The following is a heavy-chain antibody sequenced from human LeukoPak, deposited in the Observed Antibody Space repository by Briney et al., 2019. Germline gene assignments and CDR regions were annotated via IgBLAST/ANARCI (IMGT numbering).Heavy chain of an antibody. CDR1: GFPLSSYS. Sequence: GGSLRLSCAASGFPLSSYSINWVRQAPGKGLEWVSYISSSGSAIYYVDSVKGQFTVSRDNAKSSLFLQMNSPRAEDTAVYYCVRVKGSYFDYWGQGALVTVSS. CDR2: ISSSGSAI. CDR3: VRVKGSYFDY. J-gene: IGHJ4*02. V-gene: IGHV3-48*01. D-gene: IGHD2-15*01.